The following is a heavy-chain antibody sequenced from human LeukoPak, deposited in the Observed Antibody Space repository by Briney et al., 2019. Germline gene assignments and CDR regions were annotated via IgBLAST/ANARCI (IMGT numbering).Heavy chain of an antibody. Sequence: SETLSLTCSVSGGFNTHYHWSWIRQPPGKGLEWIGYIYHSGSTNYNPSLKSRVTISVDTSKNHFSLKLSSVTAADTAVYYCARGQWLPVFDFWGQGTLVTVSS. CDR2: IYHSGST. D-gene: IGHD3-22*01. CDR1: GGFNTHYH. V-gene: IGHV4-59*01. CDR3: ARGQWLPVFDF. J-gene: IGHJ4*02.